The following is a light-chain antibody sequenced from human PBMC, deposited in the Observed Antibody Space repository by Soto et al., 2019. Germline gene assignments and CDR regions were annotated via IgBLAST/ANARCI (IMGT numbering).Light chain of an antibody. Sequence: DIVMTQSPDSLAVSLGERATINCKSSQSVLHSSNNKNYLAWYQQKPGQPPKLLIYWASTRATGVPARFSGSGSGTDFTLTISRLEPEDFAVYYCQQYGSSPPLTFGQGTRLEI. V-gene: IGKV4-1*01. J-gene: IGKJ5*01. CDR1: QSVLHSSNNKNY. CDR2: WAS. CDR3: QQYGSSPPLT.